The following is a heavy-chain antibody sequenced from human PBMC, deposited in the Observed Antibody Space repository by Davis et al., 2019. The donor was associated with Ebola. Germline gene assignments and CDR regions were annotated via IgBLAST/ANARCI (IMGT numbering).Heavy chain of an antibody. CDR2: IWYDGSNK. CDR3: TTGRRGGSYSY. J-gene: IGHJ4*02. D-gene: IGHD1-26*01. CDR1: GFTFSSYG. Sequence: PGGSLRLSCAASGFTFSSYGMHWVRQAPGKGLEWVAVIWYDGSNKYYADSVKGRFTISRDNSKNTLYLQMNSLKTEDTAVYYCTTGRRGGSYSYWGQGTLVTVSS. V-gene: IGHV3-33*01.